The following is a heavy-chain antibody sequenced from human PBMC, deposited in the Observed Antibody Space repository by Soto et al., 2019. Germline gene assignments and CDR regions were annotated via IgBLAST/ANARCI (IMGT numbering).Heavy chain of an antibody. CDR3: ARGNPGGQY. CDR1: GYNFIAYG. V-gene: IGHV1-18*01. J-gene: IGHJ4*02. D-gene: IGHD3-10*01. Sequence: QVQLVQSGPEVRKPGASVKVSCEASGYNFIAYGIIWVRQAPGQGLEWMGWISVYNGNTEYAQKFLGRVTMTSDTSTNAAYMELTSLRSDDTAVYYCARGNPGGQYWGQGTLVTVSS. CDR2: ISVYNGNT.